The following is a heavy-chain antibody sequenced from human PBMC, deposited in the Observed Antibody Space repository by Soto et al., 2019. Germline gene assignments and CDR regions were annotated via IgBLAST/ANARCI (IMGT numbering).Heavy chain of an antibody. CDR1: GGTFSSYT. J-gene: IGHJ4*02. CDR2: IIPILGIA. Sequence: QVQLVQSGAEVKKPGSSVKVCCKASGGTFSSYTMSWVRKAPGQGLEWMGRIIPILGIANYAQKFQGRVTITADKSTSTAYMELSSLRSEDTAVYYCARAPGGSGDYLLDWGQGTLVTVSS. V-gene: IGHV1-69*02. CDR3: ARAPGGSGDYLLD. D-gene: IGHD4-17*01.